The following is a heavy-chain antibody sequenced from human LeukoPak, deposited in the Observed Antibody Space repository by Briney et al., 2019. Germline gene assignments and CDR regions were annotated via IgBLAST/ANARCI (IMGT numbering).Heavy chain of an antibody. Sequence: SETLSLTCAVYDGSFSGYYWSWIRQPPGKGLEWIGEINHSGSTNYNPSLKSRVTISLDASKSQFSLKVRYVTAADTAVYYCARGLNDSWTGENYWGQGTLVTVSS. CDR2: INHSGST. D-gene: IGHD3-3*01. CDR1: DGSFSGYY. V-gene: IGHV4-34*01. CDR3: ARGLNDSWTGENY. J-gene: IGHJ4*02.